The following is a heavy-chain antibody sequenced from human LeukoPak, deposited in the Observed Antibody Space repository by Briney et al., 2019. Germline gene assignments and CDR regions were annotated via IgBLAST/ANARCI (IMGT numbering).Heavy chain of an antibody. J-gene: IGHJ3*02. CDR1: GFTFSSYS. CDR2: ISSSSSYI. Sequence: GGSLRLSCAASGFTFSSYSMNWVRQAPGKGLEWVSSISSSSSYIYYADSVKGRFTISRDNAKNSLYLQMNSLRAEDTAVYYCARVARDGYRKDDAFDIWGQGTMVTDSS. D-gene: IGHD5-24*01. V-gene: IGHV3-21*01. CDR3: ARVARDGYRKDDAFDI.